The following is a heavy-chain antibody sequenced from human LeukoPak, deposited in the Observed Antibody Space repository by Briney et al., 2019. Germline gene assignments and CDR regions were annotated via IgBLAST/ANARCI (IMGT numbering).Heavy chain of an antibody. J-gene: IGHJ4*02. CDR1: GFTFDDYA. CDR3: AKDMGSSSPYYFDY. Sequence: PGGSLRLSCAASGFTFDDYAMHWVRQAPGKGLEWVSLISWDGGSTYYADSVKGRFTISRDNSKNSLYLQMNSLRAEDTALYYCAKDMGSSSPYYFDYWGQGTLVTVSS. V-gene: IGHV3-43D*03. CDR2: ISWDGGST. D-gene: IGHD6-6*01.